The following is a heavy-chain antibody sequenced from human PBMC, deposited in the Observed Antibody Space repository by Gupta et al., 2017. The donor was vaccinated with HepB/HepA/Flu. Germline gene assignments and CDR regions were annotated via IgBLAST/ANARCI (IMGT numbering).Heavy chain of an antibody. J-gene: IGHJ4*02. V-gene: IGHV3-7*01. CDR2: MYQDGSEK. Sequence: EVQLVESGGGLVQPGGSLRLPCATSGFTFSSYWTNWVRQTPEKGLEWVANMYQDGSEKYNVGSVKGRFTISRDNAKNSLYLQMNNLRAEDTAVYYCARGAYSGSHDYWGQGTLVTVSS. D-gene: IGHD1-26*01. CDR1: GFTFSSYW. CDR3: ARGAYSGSHDY.